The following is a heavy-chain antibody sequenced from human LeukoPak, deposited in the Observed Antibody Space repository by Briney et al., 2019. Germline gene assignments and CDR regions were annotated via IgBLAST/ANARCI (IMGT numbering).Heavy chain of an antibody. CDR1: GGSFSGYY. CDR3: ARANHYDTSGYSRGAFDI. CDR2: INHSGST. J-gene: IGHJ3*02. V-gene: IGHV4-34*01. D-gene: IGHD3-22*01. Sequence: SETLSLTCAVYGGSFSGYYWSWLRQPPGKGLEWIGEINHSGSTNYNPSLKSRVTISVDTSKNQFSLKLSSVTAADTAVYYCARANHYDTSGYSRGAFDIWGQGTMVTVSS.